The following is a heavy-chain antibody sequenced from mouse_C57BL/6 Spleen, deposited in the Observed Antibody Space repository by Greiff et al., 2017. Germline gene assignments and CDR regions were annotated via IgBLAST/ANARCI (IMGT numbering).Heavy chain of an antibody. V-gene: IGHV1-64*01. CDR2: IHPNSGST. CDR1: GYTFTSYW. J-gene: IGHJ1*03. CDR3: AREGSTVVATPYWYFDV. Sequence: QVQLQQPGAELVKPGASVKLSCKASGYTFTSYWMHWVKQRPGQGLEWIGMIHPNSGSTNYNEKFKSKATLTVDKSSSTAYMQLSSLTSEDSAVYDCAREGSTVVATPYWYFDVWGTGTTVTVSS. D-gene: IGHD1-1*01.